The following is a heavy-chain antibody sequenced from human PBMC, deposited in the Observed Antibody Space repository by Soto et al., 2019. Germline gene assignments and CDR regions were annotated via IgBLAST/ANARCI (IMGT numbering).Heavy chain of an antibody. CDR2: IYYSGST. Sequence: NLSATLSLTCTVSGGSISSDYWSWIRQPPGKGLEWIGYIYYSGSTNYNPSLKSRVTISVDTSKNQFALKLSSVTAADTAVYYCARHDSTSYNAWFDPWGQGTLVTVSS. V-gene: IGHV4-59*08. D-gene: IGHD3-22*01. CDR1: GGSISSDY. J-gene: IGHJ5*02. CDR3: ARHDSTSYNAWFDP.